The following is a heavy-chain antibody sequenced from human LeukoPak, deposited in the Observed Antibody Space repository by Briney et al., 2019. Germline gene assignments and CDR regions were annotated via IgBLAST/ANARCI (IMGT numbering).Heavy chain of an antibody. CDR3: IRDFRSADL. V-gene: IGHV3-74*01. CDR2: IYVDGRTT. CDR1: GFTFSSYG. J-gene: IGHJ5*02. Sequence: GGSLRLSCAASGFTFSSYGMHWVRQPPGKGLVWVSRIYVDGRTTNYADPVKGRFTISRDNAKNTVYLEMNSLSVEDTATYYCIRDFRSADLWGQGTLVTVTS.